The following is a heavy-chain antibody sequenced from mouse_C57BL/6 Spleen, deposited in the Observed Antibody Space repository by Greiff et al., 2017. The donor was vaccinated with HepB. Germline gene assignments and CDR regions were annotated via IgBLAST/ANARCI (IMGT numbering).Heavy chain of an antibody. CDR1: GYTFTTYP. J-gene: IGHJ4*01. CDR2: FHPYNDDT. V-gene: IGHV1-47*01. Sequence: VQLQESGAELVKPGASVKMSCKASGYTFTTYPIEWMKQNHGKSLEWIGNFHPYNDDTKYNEKFKGKATLTVEKSSSTVYLELSRLTSDDSAVYYCARSGPGALYAMDYWGQGTSVTVSS. CDR3: ARSGPGALYAMDY. D-gene: IGHD3-1*01.